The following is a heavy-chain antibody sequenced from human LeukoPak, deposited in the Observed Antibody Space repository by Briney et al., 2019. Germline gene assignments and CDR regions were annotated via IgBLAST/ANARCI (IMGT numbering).Heavy chain of an antibody. Sequence: GGSRRLSCAASGCTFSSYWRHWVRQAPGEGVLWVSRMNRDGSSTLYADSVKGRFTISRDTAKNKLYLQMNSLSAEDTAVSYCARVSSSPSSDYWGQGPLVPVSS. CDR2: MNRDGSST. V-gene: IGHV3-74*03. CDR1: GCTFSSYW. J-gene: IGHJ4*02. D-gene: IGHD6-6*01. CDR3: ARVSSSPSSDY.